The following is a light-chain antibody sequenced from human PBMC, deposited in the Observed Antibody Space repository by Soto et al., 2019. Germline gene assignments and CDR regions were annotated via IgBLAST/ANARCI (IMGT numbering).Light chain of an antibody. CDR2: GAS. Sequence: ETGMTQSEATLSVSPGERATLSCRASQSIHTNLAWYQQKPGQPPRLLIYGASTRVTGIPTRFSGSGSGTEFTLTISSLQSEDFAVYYCQQYNNWPRTFGQGTKVEIK. CDR3: QQYNNWPRT. CDR1: QSIHTN. J-gene: IGKJ1*01. V-gene: IGKV3-15*01.